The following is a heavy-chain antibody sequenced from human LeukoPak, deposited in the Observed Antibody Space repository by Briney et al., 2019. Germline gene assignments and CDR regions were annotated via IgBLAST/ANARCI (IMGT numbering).Heavy chain of an antibody. CDR1: GLTVSSNY. CDR2: ISARDGST. J-gene: IGHJ4*02. Sequence: GGSLGLSCAASGLTVSSNYMSWVRQAPGQGLDWVSAISARDGSTYYADSVKGRFTISRDNSKNTLYLQMNSLRAEDTAVYYCAKLLNDYGDYYFDYWGQGTLVTVSS. CDR3: AKLLNDYGDYYFDY. D-gene: IGHD4-17*01. V-gene: IGHV3-23*01.